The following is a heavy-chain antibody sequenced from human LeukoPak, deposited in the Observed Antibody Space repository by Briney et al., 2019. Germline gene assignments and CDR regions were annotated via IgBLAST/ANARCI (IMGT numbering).Heavy chain of an antibody. J-gene: IGHJ4*02. V-gene: IGHV3-21*01. CDR3: ARGPSGYHNT. Sequence: GGSLRLSCAASGFSFSNYNINWVRQAPGKGLEWVSSISTSSTYIFYADSVKGRFTISRDNAKNSLYLQMNSLRAEDTAVYYCARGPSGYHNTGGQGTLVTVSS. CDR1: GFSFSNYN. D-gene: IGHD5-12*01. CDR2: ISTSSTYI.